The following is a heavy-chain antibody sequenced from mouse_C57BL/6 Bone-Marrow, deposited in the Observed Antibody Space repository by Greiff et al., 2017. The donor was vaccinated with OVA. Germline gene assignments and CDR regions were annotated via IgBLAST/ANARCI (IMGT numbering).Heavy chain of an antibody. CDR2: IHPNSGST. V-gene: IGHV1-64*01. J-gene: IGHJ2*01. CDR3: AREEYFDYVDY. D-gene: IGHD5-2*01. Sequence: QVQLQQPGAELVKPGASVKLSCKASGYTFTSYWMHWVKQRPGQGLEWIGMIHPNSGSTNYNEKFKSKATLTVDKSSSTAYMQLSSLTSEDSAVYYCAREEYFDYVDYWGQGTTLTVSS. CDR1: GYTFTSYW.